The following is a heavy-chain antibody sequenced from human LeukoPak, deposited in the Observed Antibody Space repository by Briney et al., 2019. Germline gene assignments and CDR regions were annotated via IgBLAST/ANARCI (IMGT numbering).Heavy chain of an antibody. Sequence: GGSLRLSCVASGFIFNKHAMSWVRQAPGKGLEWVSVIYSGGSTYYADSVKGRFTISRDNSKNTLYLQMNGLRAEDTAVYYCARIAAAAINWFDPWGQGTLVTVSS. D-gene: IGHD6-13*01. V-gene: IGHV3-53*01. CDR3: ARIAAAAINWFDP. J-gene: IGHJ5*02. CDR1: GFIFNKHA. CDR2: IYSGGST.